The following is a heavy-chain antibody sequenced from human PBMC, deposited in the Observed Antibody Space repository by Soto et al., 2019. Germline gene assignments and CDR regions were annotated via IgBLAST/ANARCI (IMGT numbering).Heavy chain of an antibody. V-gene: IGHV1-2*02. CDR2: INPNSGGT. CDR3: ARSKTYYYGSGSYYSPLDY. CDR1: GYTFTGYY. J-gene: IGHJ4*02. Sequence: ASVEVSCKASGYTFTGYYMHWVRQAPGQGLEWMGWINPNSGGTNYAQKFQGRVTMTRDTSISTAYMELSRLRSDDTAVYYCARSKTYYYGSGSYYSPLDYWGQGTLVTVSS. D-gene: IGHD3-10*01.